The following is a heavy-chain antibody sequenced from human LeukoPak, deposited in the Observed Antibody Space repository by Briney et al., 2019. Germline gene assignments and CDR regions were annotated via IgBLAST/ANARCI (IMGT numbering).Heavy chain of an antibody. CDR1: GFTFSTYW. J-gene: IGHJ1*01. D-gene: IGHD3-3*01. Sequence: GGSLRLSCAASGFTFSTYWMTWVRQAPGKGLDWVGNIKQDGSETYYTDSLKGRFTISRDNAKSALYLQMNSLRAEDTAVYYCARDAAYDFRNPYRYFQHWGQGTLVTVSS. CDR2: IKQDGSET. CDR3: ARDAAYDFRNPYRYFQH. V-gene: IGHV3-7*01.